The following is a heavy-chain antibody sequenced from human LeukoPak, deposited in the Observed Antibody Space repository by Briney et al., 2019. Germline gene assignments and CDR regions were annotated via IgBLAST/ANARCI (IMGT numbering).Heavy chain of an antibody. V-gene: IGHV4-59*01. CDR3: AGYGSESYYKAFDF. Sequence: PSETLSLTCSVSGDSIRSSYWSWIRQPPGKGLEWIGYVYHTGSSYYNPSLKSRATTSIDMSRNQFSLQLTSMTAADTAVYYCAGYGSESYYKAFDFWGQGIPVTVSS. D-gene: IGHD3-10*01. CDR2: VYHTGSS. CDR1: GDSIRSSY. J-gene: IGHJ4*02.